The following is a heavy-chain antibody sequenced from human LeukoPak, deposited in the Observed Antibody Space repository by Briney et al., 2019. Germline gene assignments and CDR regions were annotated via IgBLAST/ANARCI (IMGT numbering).Heavy chain of an antibody. D-gene: IGHD6-19*01. CDR2: IYTSGST. CDR1: GGSISSYY. J-gene: IGHJ4*02. Sequence: SETLSLTCTVSGGSISSYYWSWIRQPAGKGLEWIGRIYTSGSTNYNPSLKSRVTMSVDTSKNQFSLKLTSVTAADTAVYYCAKEAVSGPFHYWGQGTLVTVSS. V-gene: IGHV4-4*07. CDR3: AKEAVSGPFHY.